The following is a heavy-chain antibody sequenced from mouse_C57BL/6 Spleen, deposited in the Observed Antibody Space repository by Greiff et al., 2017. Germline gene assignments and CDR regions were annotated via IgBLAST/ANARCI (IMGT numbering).Heavy chain of an antibody. CDR3: ARGGLTGTYFDC. Sequence: QVQLQQSGAELARPGASVKLSCKASGYTFTSYGISWVKQRTGQGLEWIGEIYPRSGNTYYNEKFKGKATLTADKSSSTAYMELRSLTSEDSAVYFCARGGLTGTYFDCWGKGTTLTVSS. CDR2: IYPRSGNT. V-gene: IGHV1-81*01. D-gene: IGHD4-1*01. CDR1: GYTFTSYG. J-gene: IGHJ2*01.